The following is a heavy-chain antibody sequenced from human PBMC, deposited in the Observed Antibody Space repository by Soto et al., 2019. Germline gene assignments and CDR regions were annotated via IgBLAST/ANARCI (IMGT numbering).Heavy chain of an antibody. Sequence: GGSLRLSCAASGFTFTNHNMNWVRQAPGKGLEWVSSISSSSSFRNYADSVKGRFTISRDNAKNSLYLQMNRLRAEDTAIYYCAREDGVVGSSSAFDHWGLGTLVTVSS. D-gene: IGHD1-26*01. CDR3: AREDGVVGSSSAFDH. CDR1: GFTFTNHN. CDR2: ISSSSSFR. V-gene: IGHV3-21*01. J-gene: IGHJ4*02.